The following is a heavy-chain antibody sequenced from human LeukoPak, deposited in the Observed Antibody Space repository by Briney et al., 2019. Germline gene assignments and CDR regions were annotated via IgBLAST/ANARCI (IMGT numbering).Heavy chain of an antibody. CDR3: ARDYADYVGYFFFDY. V-gene: IGHV3-23*01. J-gene: IGHJ4*02. CDR1: GFTFNNYA. Sequence: PGGSLRLSCAASGFTFNNYAMNWVRQAPGKGLGWVSSISGGGETTYYADSATGRFTISRDNPKNTLYLQMNSLRADDTAVYYCARDYADYVGYFFFDYWGQGTLVTVSS. CDR2: ISGGGETT. D-gene: IGHD4-17*01.